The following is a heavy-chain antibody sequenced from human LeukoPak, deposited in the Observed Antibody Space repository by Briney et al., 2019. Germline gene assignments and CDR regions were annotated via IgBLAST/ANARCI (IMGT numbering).Heavy chain of an antibody. CDR2: IYYSGNT. V-gene: IGHV4-31*03. D-gene: IGHD3-3*01. CDR3: ARAGYDFPLF. CDR1: GGSINNDDYY. Sequence: PSETLSLTYTVSGGSINNDDYYWSWIRQHPERGLEWIGHIYYSGNTFYNPSLKSRVTISVDTSKNQFSLKLRSVTAADTAVYFCARAGYDFPLFWGQGTLVTVSS. J-gene: IGHJ4*02.